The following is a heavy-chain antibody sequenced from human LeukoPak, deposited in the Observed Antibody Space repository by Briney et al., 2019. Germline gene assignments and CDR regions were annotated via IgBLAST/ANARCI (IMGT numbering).Heavy chain of an antibody. CDR1: GFTFRTYT. CDR2: ISGSADGT. CDR3: ARDPSSLSMDV. J-gene: IGHJ6*04. Sequence: GGSLRLSCAASGFTFRTYTMNWLRQAPGEELQWVSAISGSADGTYYSDSVKGRFTISRDNSNNTLYLQMHSLRVEDSAIYYCARDPSSLSMDVWGKGTTVTVSS. V-gene: IGHV3-23*01.